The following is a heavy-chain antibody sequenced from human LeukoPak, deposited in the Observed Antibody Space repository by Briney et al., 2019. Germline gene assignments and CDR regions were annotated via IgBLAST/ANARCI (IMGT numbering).Heavy chain of an antibody. V-gene: IGHV1-69*06. CDR1: GYTFTGYY. CDR2: IIPIFGTA. D-gene: IGHD3-22*01. J-gene: IGHJ6*02. Sequence: ASVKVSCKASGYTFTGYYMHWVRQAPGQGLEWMGRIIPIFGTANYAQKFQGRVTITADKFTSTAYMEVSSLRSEDTAVYYCARTNYYDSSGYQGAGTYYYGMDVWGQGTTVTVSS. CDR3: ARTNYYDSSGYQGAGTYYYGMDV.